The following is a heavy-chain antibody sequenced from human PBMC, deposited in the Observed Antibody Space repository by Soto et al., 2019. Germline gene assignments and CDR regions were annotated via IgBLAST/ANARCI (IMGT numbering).Heavy chain of an antibody. V-gene: IGHV3-23*01. D-gene: IGHD2-15*01. CDR1: GFTFSSYA. CDR2: ISGSGGST. Sequence: EVQLLESGGGLVQPGGSLRLSCAASGFTFSSYAMSWVRQAPGKGLEWVSAISGSGGSTYYADSVKGRFTISRDNSKNTLYLQMNSLRAEDTAVYYCAKDRVVVVVAATINHGFDYWGQGTLVTVSS. CDR3: AKDRVVVVVAATINHGFDY. J-gene: IGHJ4*02.